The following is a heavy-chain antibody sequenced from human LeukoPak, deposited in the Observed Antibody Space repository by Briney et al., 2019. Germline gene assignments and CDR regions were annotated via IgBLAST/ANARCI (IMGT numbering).Heavy chain of an antibody. D-gene: IGHD4-17*01. CDR2: ISSGGSTI. J-gene: IGHJ2*01. CDR1: GFTFSNYE. CDR3: VRDSYGGYFDL. V-gene: IGHV3-48*03. Sequence: GGSLRLSCAASGFTFSNYEMNWVRQAPGKGLEWVSYISSGGSTIYYTDSVKGRFTISRDNAKNSLYLQMNSLRAEDTTVYYCVRDSYGGYFDLWGRGTLVTVSS.